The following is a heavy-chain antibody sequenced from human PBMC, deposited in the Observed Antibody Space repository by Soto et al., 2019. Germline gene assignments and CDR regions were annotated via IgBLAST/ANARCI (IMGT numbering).Heavy chain of an antibody. J-gene: IGHJ5*02. V-gene: IGHV4-59*08. CDR1: GGSISGYY. CDR2: IYYSGST. Sequence: SETLSLTCTVSGGSISGYYWSWFRQPPGKGLEWIGYIYYSGSTKYNPSLKSRVTISGDTSKNQFSLKLSSVTAADTAIYYCARSKLNDCGGDCELDRWGQGALVTVSS. CDR3: ARSKLNDCGGDCELDR. D-gene: IGHD2-21*02.